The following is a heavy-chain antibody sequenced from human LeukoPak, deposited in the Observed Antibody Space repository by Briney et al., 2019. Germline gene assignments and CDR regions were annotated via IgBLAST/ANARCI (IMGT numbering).Heavy chain of an antibody. CDR3: ARAAAGTGLDY. CDR2: ISSSSSYI. V-gene: IGHV3-21*01. CDR1: GFTFSSYS. D-gene: IGHD6-13*01. J-gene: IGHJ4*02. Sequence: KAGGSLRLSCAASGFTFSSYSMNWVRQAPGEGLEWVSSISSSSSYIYYADSVKGRFTISRDNAKNSLYLQMNSLRAEDTAVYYCARAAAGTGLDYWGQGTLVTVSS.